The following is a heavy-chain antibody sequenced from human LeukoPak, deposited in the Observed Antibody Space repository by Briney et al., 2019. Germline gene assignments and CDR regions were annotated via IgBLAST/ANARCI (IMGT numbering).Heavy chain of an antibody. V-gene: IGHV3-64*01. Sequence: GGSLRLSCAASGFTFSSYAMHWVRQAPGKGLEYVSAISSNGGSTYYANSVKGRFTISRDNSKNTLYLQMGSLRAEDMAVYYCARAILLGFDPFNIWAKGQWSPSLQ. CDR2: ISSNGGST. J-gene: IGHJ3*02. CDR1: GFTFSSYA. CDR3: ARAILLGFDPFNI. D-gene: IGHD2/OR15-2a*01.